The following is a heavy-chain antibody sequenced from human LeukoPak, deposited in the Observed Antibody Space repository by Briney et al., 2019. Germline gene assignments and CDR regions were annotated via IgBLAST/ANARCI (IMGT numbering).Heavy chain of an antibody. V-gene: IGHV3-48*04. Sequence: GSLRLSCAASGFTFNNYAMSWVRQAPGKGLEWVSYISSSGTTISYADSVRGRFTISRDNAKNSLYLQMNSLRAEDTAVYYCARGDSSGYLVFDYWGQGTLVTVSS. CDR1: GFTFNNYA. CDR3: ARGDSSGYLVFDY. CDR2: ISSSGTTI. D-gene: IGHD3-22*01. J-gene: IGHJ4*02.